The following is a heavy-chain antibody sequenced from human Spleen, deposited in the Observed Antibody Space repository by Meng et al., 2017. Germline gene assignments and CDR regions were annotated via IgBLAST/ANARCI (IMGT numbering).Heavy chain of an antibody. CDR2: INHSGST. CDR3: ARGPTTMAHDFDY. CDR1: GGSFSGYY. V-gene: IGHV4-34*01. J-gene: IGHJ4*02. D-gene: IGHD4-11*01. Sequence: QLQRQQWGEGLLKPSETLSLTCAVYGGSFSGYYWSWIRQPPGKGLEWIGEINHSGSTNYNPSLESRATISVDTSQNNLSLKLSSVTAADSAVYYCARGPTTMAHDFDYWGQGTLVTVSS.